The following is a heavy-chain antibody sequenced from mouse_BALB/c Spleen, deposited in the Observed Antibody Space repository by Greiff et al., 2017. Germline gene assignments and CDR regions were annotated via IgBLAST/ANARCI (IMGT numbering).Heavy chain of an antibody. D-gene: IGHD3-3*01. J-gene: IGHJ4*01. CDR1: GYSITSGYY. Sequence: EESGPGLVKPSQSLSLTCSVTGYSITSGYYWNWIRQFPGNKLEWMGYISYDGSNNYNPSLKNRISITRDTSKNQFFLKLNSVTTEDTATYYCARGGGLGEGDYAMDYWGQGTSVTVSS. V-gene: IGHV3-6*02. CDR3: ARGGGLGEGDYAMDY. CDR2: ISYDGSN.